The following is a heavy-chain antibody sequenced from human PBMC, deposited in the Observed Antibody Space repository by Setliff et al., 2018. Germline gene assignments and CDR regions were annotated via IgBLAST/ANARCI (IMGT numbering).Heavy chain of an antibody. CDR1: GGTFSDYY. CDR3: ARGRNVAARLLDT. CDR2: INHSGTT. D-gene: IGHD6-6*01. J-gene: IGHJ5*02. Sequence: SETLSLTCTAYGGTFSDYYWAWIRQPPGKGLEWIGEINHSGTTNYNPSLKSRVTISVDTSKNQFPLTMSSVTAADAAVYYCARGRNVAARLLDTWGQGSRVTVSS. V-gene: IGHV4-34*01.